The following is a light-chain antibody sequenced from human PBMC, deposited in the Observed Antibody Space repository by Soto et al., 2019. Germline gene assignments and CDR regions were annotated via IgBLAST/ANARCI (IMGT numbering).Light chain of an antibody. J-gene: IGKJ2*01. V-gene: IGKV1-39*01. Sequence: DIQMTQSPSSLSASVGDRVTITCRASQSISSYLNWYQQKPGKDPKLLIYAASSLQSGVPSRFSGRGSGTDFTRTISSLQPEEFATYYCQQCYSTPVFGQGTKLEI. CDR1: QSISSY. CDR2: AAS. CDR3: QQCYSTPV.